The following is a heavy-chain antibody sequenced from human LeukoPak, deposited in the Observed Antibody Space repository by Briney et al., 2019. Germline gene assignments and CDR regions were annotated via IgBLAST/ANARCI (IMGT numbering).Heavy chain of an antibody. D-gene: IGHD2-15*01. Sequence: ASVKVSCKASGYTFTGYYMHWVRQAPGQGLEWMGRINPNNGGTNYAQKFQGRVTMTRDTSISTAYMELSRLRSDDTAVYYCARASGGYPKYYFDYRGQGTLVAVSS. V-gene: IGHV1-2*06. CDR3: ARASGGYPKYYFDY. CDR1: GYTFTGYY. CDR2: INPNNGGT. J-gene: IGHJ4*02.